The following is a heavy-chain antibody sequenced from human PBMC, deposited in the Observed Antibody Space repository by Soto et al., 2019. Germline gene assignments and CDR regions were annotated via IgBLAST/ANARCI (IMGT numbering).Heavy chain of an antibody. Sequence: PSETLSLTCTASGGSISSSSYYWGWIRQPPGKGLEWIGSIYYSGSTYYNPSLKSRVTISVDTSKNQFSLKLSSVTAADTAVYYCASPRGGVIQNRQTRYHHDVIDVRGQRTTVTVSS. CDR1: GGSISSSSYY. V-gene: IGHV4-39*01. D-gene: IGHD2-15*01. CDR2: IYYSGST. CDR3: ASPRGGVIQNRQTRYHHDVIDV. J-gene: IGHJ6*02.